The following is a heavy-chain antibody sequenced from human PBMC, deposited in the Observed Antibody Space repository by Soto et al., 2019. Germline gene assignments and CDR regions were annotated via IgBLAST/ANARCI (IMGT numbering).Heavy chain of an antibody. CDR3: AKPGPYSSSWYYFDY. CDR2: ISGSGGST. J-gene: IGHJ4*02. V-gene: IGHV3-23*01. Sequence: GESLKISCAASGFTFSSYAMSWVRQAPGKGLEWVSAISGSGGSTYYADSVKGRFTISRDNSKNTLYLQMNSLRAEDTAVYYCAKPGPYSSSWYYFDYWGQGTLVTVSS. D-gene: IGHD6-13*01. CDR1: GFTFSSYA.